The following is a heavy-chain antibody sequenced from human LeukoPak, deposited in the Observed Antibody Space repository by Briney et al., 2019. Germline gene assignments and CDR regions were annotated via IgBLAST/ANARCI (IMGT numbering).Heavy chain of an antibody. Sequence: SETLSLTCAVYGGSFSGYYWSWIRQPPGKGLEWIGEINHSGSTNYNPSLKSRVTISVDTSKNQFSLKLSSVTAADTAVYYCARGYEPATSICYFDYWGQGTLVTVSS. CDR3: ARGYEPATSICYFDY. V-gene: IGHV4-34*01. CDR2: INHSGST. D-gene: IGHD1-14*01. CDR1: GGSFSGYY. J-gene: IGHJ4*02.